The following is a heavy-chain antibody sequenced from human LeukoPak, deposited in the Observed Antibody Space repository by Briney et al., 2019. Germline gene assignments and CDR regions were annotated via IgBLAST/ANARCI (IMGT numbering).Heavy chain of an antibody. CDR3: AGRRIVGATSYYYYGMDV. D-gene: IGHD1-26*01. CDR1: GGSFSGYY. Sequence: PSETLSLTCAVYGGSFSGYYWSWIRQPPGKGLEWIGEINHSGSTNYNPSLKSRVTISVDTSKNQFSLKLSSVTAADTAVYYCAGRRIVGATSYYYYGMDVWGQGTTVTVS. V-gene: IGHV4-34*01. J-gene: IGHJ6*02. CDR2: INHSGST.